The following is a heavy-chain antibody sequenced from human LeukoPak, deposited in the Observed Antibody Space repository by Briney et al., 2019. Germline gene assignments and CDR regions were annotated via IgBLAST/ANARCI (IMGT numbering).Heavy chain of an antibody. CDR2: MRADGSDI. CDR3: ARDDYYFASEN. CDR1: GFSFISYA. V-gene: IGHV3-30*02. D-gene: IGHD2/OR15-2a*01. Sequence: PGGSLRLSCEASGFSFISYAMLWFRQAPGKGLEWVAFMRADGSDIFYAESLKGRFTISRDNGKRTLYLQMNSLRPEDTALYYCARDDYYFASENWGQGALVTVSS. J-gene: IGHJ4*02.